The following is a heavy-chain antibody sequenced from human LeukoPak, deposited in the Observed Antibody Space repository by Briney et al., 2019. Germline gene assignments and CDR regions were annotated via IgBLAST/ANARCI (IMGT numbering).Heavy chain of an antibody. CDR2: IYYSGST. J-gene: IGHJ4*02. CDR3: ARKVLDPATGDRSYFDY. Sequence: SETLSLTCTVSGGSISSSSYYWGWIRQPPGNGLEWIGSIYYSGSTYYNPSLKSRVTISVDTSKNQFSLKLSSVTAADTAVYYCARKVLDPATGDRSYFDYWGQGTLVTVSS. D-gene: IGHD3-10*01. CDR1: GGSISSSSYY. V-gene: IGHV4-39*01.